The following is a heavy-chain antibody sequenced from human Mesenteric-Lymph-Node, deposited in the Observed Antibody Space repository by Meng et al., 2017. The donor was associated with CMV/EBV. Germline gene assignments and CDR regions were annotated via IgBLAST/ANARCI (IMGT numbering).Heavy chain of an antibody. V-gene: IGHV1-2*02. Sequence: ASVKVSCKASGYIFTGYYMHWVRQAPGQGLEWMGWINPNSGGTEYAQKFQGRVTMTRDTSISTAYMELSSLRSEDTAVYYCASPRGDFWSGVDVWGQGTTVTVSS. CDR2: INPNSGGT. CDR1: GYIFTGYY. D-gene: IGHD3-3*01. CDR3: ASPRGDFWSGVDV. J-gene: IGHJ6*02.